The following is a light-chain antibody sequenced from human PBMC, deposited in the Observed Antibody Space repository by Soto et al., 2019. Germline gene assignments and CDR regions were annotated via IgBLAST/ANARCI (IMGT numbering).Light chain of an antibody. CDR1: QSISNS. V-gene: IGKV3D-15*01. J-gene: IGKJ1*01. CDR3: QQCNTFWT. Sequence: EIVMPQSPSTLSLSPGERSTLSCRASQSISNSLAWYQQKPGQAPSLLIFDASKRATGIPARFSGSGSGTEFTLTISSLQPDDFATYYCQQCNTFWTFGQGTKVDIK. CDR2: DAS.